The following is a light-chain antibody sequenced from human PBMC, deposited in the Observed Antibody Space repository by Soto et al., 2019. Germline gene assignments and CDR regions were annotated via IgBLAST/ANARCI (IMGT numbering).Light chain of an antibody. Sequence: EIVLTQSPVTLSLSPGERATLSCRASQSVNSFLAWYQQKPGQAPRLLIYDTSKRANGIPARFSGSGSGTDFTLTISSLEPEDFAIYYCQQRAKWPLTFGGGTKVEIK. CDR1: QSVNSF. CDR3: QQRAKWPLT. J-gene: IGKJ4*01. V-gene: IGKV3-11*01. CDR2: DTS.